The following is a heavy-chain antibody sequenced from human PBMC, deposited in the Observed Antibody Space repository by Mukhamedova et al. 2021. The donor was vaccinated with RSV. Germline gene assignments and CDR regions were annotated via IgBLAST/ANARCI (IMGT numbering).Heavy chain of an antibody. CDR1: Y. D-gene: IGHD5-24*01. Sequence: YMGWIRQAPGKGLEWVSYISSSSSYTNYADSVKGRFTIPRDNAKNSLYLQMNSLRAEDTAVYYCARVGYNSRFFDYWGQGTLVTVSS. V-gene: IGHV3-11*05. J-gene: IGHJ4*02. CDR2: ISSSSSYT. CDR3: ARVGYNSRFFDY.